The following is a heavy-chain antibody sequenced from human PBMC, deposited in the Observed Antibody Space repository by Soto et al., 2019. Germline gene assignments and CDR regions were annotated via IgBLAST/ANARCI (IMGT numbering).Heavy chain of an antibody. V-gene: IGHV3-74*01. J-gene: IGHJ4*02. CDR1: GFTFSDHW. CDR2: IDSDGSTT. Sequence: LRLSCAASGFTFSDHWIHWVRQAPGKGLVWVSRIDSDGSTTNYADSVKGRFTISRDNAKNTLFLQMNSLRVEDTAVFYCARGSAYYDFWSGYSLADSWGQGTLVTVSS. D-gene: IGHD3-3*01. CDR3: ARGSAYYDFWSGYSLADS.